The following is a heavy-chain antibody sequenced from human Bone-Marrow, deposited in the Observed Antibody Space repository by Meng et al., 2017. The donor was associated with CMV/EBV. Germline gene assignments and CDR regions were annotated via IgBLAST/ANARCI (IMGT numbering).Heavy chain of an antibody. Sequence: ASVKVSCKASGYTFTGYYMHWVRQAPGQGLEWMGWINPNSGGTNYAQKFQGRVTLTSDTSISTAYMELSRLKSDDTAVFFCARLFHTTLGTNYYYGMDVWGQGTTVTVSS. J-gene: IGHJ6*02. CDR2: INPNSGGT. CDR3: ARLFHTTLGTNYYYGMDV. CDR1: GYTFTGYY. D-gene: IGHD3-3*01. V-gene: IGHV1-2*02.